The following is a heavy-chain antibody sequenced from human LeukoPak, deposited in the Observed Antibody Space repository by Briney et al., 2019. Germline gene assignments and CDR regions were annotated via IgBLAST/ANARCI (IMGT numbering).Heavy chain of an antibody. J-gene: IGHJ4*02. CDR1: GFTFNKYW. CDR2: ISSSSTI. CDR3: ASSSWYYFDY. D-gene: IGHD6-13*01. Sequence: PGGSLRLSCVVSGFTFNKYWMSWVRQAPGKGLEWVSYISSSSTIYYADSVKGRFTISRDNAKNLLYLQMNSLRAEDTAVYYCASSSWYYFDYWGQGTLVTVSS. V-gene: IGHV3-48*01.